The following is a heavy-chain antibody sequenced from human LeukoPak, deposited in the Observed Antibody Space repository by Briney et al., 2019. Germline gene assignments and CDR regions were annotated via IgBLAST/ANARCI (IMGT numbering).Heavy chain of an antibody. CDR2: INPNSGGT. CDR1: GYTFTGYY. Sequence: ASVKVSCKASGYTFTGYYMHWVRQAPGQGLEWMGRINPNSGGTNYAQKFQGRVTTTRDTSISTAYMELSRLRSDDTAVYYCARDPDSIAAAGDAFDIWGQGTMVTVSS. V-gene: IGHV1-2*06. CDR3: ARDPDSIAAAGDAFDI. D-gene: IGHD6-13*01. J-gene: IGHJ3*02.